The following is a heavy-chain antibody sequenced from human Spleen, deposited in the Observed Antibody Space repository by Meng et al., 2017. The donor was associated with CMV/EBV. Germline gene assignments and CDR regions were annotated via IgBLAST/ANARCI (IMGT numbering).Heavy chain of an antibody. Sequence: SVSSGSYYWSWIRQPPGRGLEWIGYIYYSGSTYYNPSLKSRVTISVDTSKNQFSLKLSSVTAADTAVYYCARDLGRGLLWFGELGYWGQGTLVTVSS. D-gene: IGHD3-10*01. V-gene: IGHV4-31*02. CDR2: IYYSGST. CDR1: SVSSGSYY. J-gene: IGHJ4*02. CDR3: ARDLGRGLLWFGELGY.